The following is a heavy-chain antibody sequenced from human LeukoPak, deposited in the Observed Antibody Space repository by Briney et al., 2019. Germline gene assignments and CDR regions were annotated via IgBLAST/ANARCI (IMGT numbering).Heavy chain of an antibody. CDR1: GGSISSSSYY. J-gene: IGHJ4*02. V-gene: IGHV4-39*07. CDR2: IYYSGNT. CDR3: ARGASRYFDWLFLFDH. D-gene: IGHD3-9*01. Sequence: SETLSLTCTVSGGSISSSSYYWGWIRQPPGKGLEWIGSIYYSGNTYYNPSLKSRVTTSVDTSKNQFSLKLRSATAADTAIYYCARGASRYFDWLFLFDHWGQGTLVTVSS.